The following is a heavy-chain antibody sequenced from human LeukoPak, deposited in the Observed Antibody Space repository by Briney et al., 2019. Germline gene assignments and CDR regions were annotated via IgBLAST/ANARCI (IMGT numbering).Heavy chain of an antibody. CDR3: TSPSGSYYYFDY. Sequence: PGGSLRLSCAASGFTFSSYAMSWVRQAPGKGLEWVSAISGSGGSTYYADSVKGRFTISRDNSKNTAYLQMNSLKTEDTAVYYCTSPSGSYYYFDYWGQGTLVTVSS. D-gene: IGHD1-26*01. V-gene: IGHV3-23*01. J-gene: IGHJ4*02. CDR1: GFTFSSYA. CDR2: ISGSGGST.